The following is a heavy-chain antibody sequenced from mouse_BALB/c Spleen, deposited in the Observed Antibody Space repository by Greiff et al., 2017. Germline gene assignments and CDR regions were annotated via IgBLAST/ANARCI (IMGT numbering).Heavy chain of an antibody. J-gene: IGHJ4*01. CDR2: ISTYYGNT. D-gene: IGHD3-2*01. Sequence: QVQLQQSGPELVRPGVSVKISCKGSSYTFTDYAMHWVKQSHAKSLEWIGVISTYYGNTNYNQKFKGKATMTVDKSSSTAYMELARLTSEDSAVYYCAREQVDSAGPTSYYYAMDYWGQGTSVTVSS. V-gene: IGHV1-67*01. CDR3: AREQVDSAGPTSYYYAMDY. CDR1: SYTFTDYA.